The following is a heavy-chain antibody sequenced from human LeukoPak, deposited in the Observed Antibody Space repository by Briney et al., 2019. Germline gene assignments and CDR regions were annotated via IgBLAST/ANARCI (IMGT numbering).Heavy chain of an antibody. D-gene: IGHD5-18*01. CDR1: GFTFSNCA. CDR2: ITGDGGST. Sequence: GGSLRLSCAASGFTFSNCAMTWVRQAPGKGLEWVSAITGDGGSTFYADSVKGRFIISRDNSKTTLFLQMNGLRGDDTAMYYCAKVEDTVRTPADAFDFWGQGTMVTVSS. V-gene: IGHV3-23*01. CDR3: AKVEDTVRTPADAFDF. J-gene: IGHJ3*01.